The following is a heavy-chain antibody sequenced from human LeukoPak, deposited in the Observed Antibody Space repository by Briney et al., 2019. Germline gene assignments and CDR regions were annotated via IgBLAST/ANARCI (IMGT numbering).Heavy chain of an antibody. V-gene: IGHV3-23*01. CDR1: GFTFSNAW. J-gene: IGHJ4*02. D-gene: IGHD6-6*01. Sequence: GGSLRLSCAASGFTFSNAWMSWVRQAPGKGLEWVSAISGSGGSTYYADSVKGRFTISRDNSKNTLYLQMNSLRAEDTAVYYCAKEGTARPRGGVDYWGQGTLVTVSS. CDR2: ISGSGGST. CDR3: AKEGTARPRGGVDY.